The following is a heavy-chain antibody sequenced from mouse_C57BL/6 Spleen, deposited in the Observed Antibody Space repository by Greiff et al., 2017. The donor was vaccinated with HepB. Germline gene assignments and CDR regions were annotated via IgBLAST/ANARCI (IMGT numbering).Heavy chain of an antibody. J-gene: IGHJ1*03. Sequence: QVQLQQPGAELVKPGASVKLSCKASGYTFTSYWMQWVKQRPGQGLEWIGEIDPSDSYTNYNQKFKGKATLTVDKSSSTAYMQHSSLTSEDSAVYYCARKGYGSSYRYFDVWGTGTTVTVSS. CDR1: GYTFTSYW. V-gene: IGHV1-50*01. D-gene: IGHD1-1*01. CDR2: IDPSDSYT. CDR3: ARKGYGSSYRYFDV.